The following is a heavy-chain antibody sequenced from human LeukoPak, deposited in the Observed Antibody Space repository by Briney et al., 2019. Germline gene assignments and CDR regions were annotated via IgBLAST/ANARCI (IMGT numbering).Heavy chain of an antibody. CDR2: TRDKAKSYTT. J-gene: IGHJ6*04. CDR1: GFTFSDHY. Sequence: GGSLRLSCAASGFTFSDHYMNWVRQAPGKGLEWVGRTRDKAKSYTTEYAASVKGRFTVTRDDSKNSLSPQMNNVKTEDTAVYYCARDTHVAMDVWGKGTTVTVSS. CDR3: ARDTHVAMDV. V-gene: IGHV3-72*01. D-gene: IGHD2-21*01.